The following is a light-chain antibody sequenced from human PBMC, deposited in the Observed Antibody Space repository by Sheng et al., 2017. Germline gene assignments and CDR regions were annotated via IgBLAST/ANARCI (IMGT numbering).Light chain of an antibody. CDR1: QSVRTF. CDR3: QHRANWPLT. CDR2: DTS. J-gene: IGKJ4*01. Sequence: EIVLTQSPATLSLSPGERATLSCRASQSVRTFLAWYQQKGGQAPRLLIYDTSNRATGIPARFSGSGSGTDFTLTISSLEPEDFAVYYCQHRANWPLTFGGGTKVEIK. V-gene: IGKV3-11*01.